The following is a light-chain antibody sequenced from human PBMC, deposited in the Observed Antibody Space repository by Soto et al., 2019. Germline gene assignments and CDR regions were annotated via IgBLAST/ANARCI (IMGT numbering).Light chain of an antibody. Sequence: DIQMTQSPSSLSSSLGDRVTITCRASQSISSYLNWYQQKPGKAPKLLIYDASSLESGVPSRFSGSGSGTEGTLTISSLQTDDGATYYCQQYNSYWGTFGQGTKVDIK. CDR2: DAS. CDR1: QSISSY. CDR3: QQYNSYWGT. V-gene: IGKV1-5*01. J-gene: IGKJ1*01.